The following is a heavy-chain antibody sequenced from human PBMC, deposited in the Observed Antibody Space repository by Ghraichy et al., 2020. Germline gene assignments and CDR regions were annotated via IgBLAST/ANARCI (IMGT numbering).Heavy chain of an antibody. CDR1: GFSLSTSGMC. Sequence: SGPTLVKPTQTLTLTCTFSGFSLSTSGMCVSWIRQPPGKALEWLALIDWDDDKFYSTSLKTRLTISRGTSKNQVVLTMTNMDPVDTATYYCARMGGLVRSPGTYYYGLDVWGQGTTVTVSS. CDR2: IDWDDDK. J-gene: IGHJ6*02. V-gene: IGHV2-70*01. CDR3: ARMGGLVRSPGTYYYGLDV. D-gene: IGHD1-14*01.